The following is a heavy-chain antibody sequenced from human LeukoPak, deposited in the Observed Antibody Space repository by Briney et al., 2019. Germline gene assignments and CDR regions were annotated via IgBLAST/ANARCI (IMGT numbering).Heavy chain of an antibody. D-gene: IGHD3/OR15-3a*01. V-gene: IGHV3-33*01. CDR2: IWYDGSYK. CDR3: ARDGHGLVPWYYSDS. J-gene: IGHJ4*02. CDR1: GFSFSNSG. Sequence: GGSLRLSCAASGFSFSNSGMHWVRQAPGNGLEWVAIIWYDGSYKYYADSVKGRFTISRDNSNNTLYLQMSSLRAEDTAVYYCARDGHGLVPWYYSDSWGQGTLVTVSS.